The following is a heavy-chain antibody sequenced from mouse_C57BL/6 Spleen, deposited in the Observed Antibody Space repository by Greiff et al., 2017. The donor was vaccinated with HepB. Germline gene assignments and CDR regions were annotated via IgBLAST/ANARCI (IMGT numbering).Heavy chain of an antibody. Sequence: EVKVVESGGGLVKPGGSLKLSCAASGFTFSSYAMSWVRQTPEKRLEWVATISDGGSYTYYPDNVKGRFTISRDNAKNNLYLQMSHLKSEDTAMYYCARDMNYDYGPFAYWGQGTLVTVSA. CDR2: ISDGGSYT. D-gene: IGHD2-4*01. CDR1: GFTFSSYA. V-gene: IGHV5-4*01. J-gene: IGHJ3*01. CDR3: ARDMNYDYGPFAY.